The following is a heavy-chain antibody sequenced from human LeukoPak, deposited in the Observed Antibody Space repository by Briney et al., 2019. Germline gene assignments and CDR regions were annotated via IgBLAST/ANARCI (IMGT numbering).Heavy chain of an antibody. J-gene: IGHJ5*02. CDR1: GFTFSSYG. CDR2: IWYDGSNK. CDR3: ARDWALGYCSGGSCP. D-gene: IGHD2-15*01. V-gene: IGHV3-33*01. Sequence: GGSLRLSCAASGFTFSSYGMHWVRQAPGKGLEWVAVIWYDGSNKYYADSVKGRFTISRDNSKNTLYLQMNSLRAEDTAVYYCARDWALGYCSGGSCPWGQGTLVTVSS.